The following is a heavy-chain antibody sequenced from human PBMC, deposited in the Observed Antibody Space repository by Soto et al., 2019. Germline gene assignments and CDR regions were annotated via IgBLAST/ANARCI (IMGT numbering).Heavy chain of an antibody. Sequence: SETLSLTCTVSGDSISRGGYYWSWVRQHPGKGLEWIGYIYYTGSTYYNPSLKSRVTISVDTSKIQFSLRLSSVTAADTAVYYCARVADTTHLAYSGQGTLVTVSS. CDR3: ARVADTTHLAY. V-gene: IGHV4-31*03. CDR2: IYYTGST. D-gene: IGHD1-26*01. CDR1: GDSISRGGYY. J-gene: IGHJ4*02.